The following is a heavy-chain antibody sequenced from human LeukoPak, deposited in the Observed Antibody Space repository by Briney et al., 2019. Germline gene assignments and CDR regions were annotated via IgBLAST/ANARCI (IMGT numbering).Heavy chain of an antibody. D-gene: IGHD6-19*01. J-gene: IGHJ3*01. CDR2: IHSSGST. CDR1: GGSISGHY. CDR3: ARGGWSLDF. Sequence: SETLSLTCTVSGGSISGHYWSWIRQPPGKRLEWIGYIHSSGSTDHNPSLRSRLTMSVDTSKNQFSLKLDSVTAADTALYYCARGGWSLDFWGQGTMVTVSS. V-gene: IGHV4-59*11.